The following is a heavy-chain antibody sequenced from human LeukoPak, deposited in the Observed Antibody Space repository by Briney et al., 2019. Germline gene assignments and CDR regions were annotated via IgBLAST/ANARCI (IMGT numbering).Heavy chain of an antibody. J-gene: IGHJ5*02. V-gene: IGHV4-59*01. D-gene: IGHD3-9*01. CDR2: IYYSGST. CDR1: GGSISSYY. Sequence: PSETLSLTCTVSGGSISSYYWSWIRQPPGKGLEWIGYIYYSGSTNYNPSLKSRVTMSVDTSKNQFSLKLSSVTAADTAVYYCARGDYDTLTGYWNWFDPWGQGTLVTVSS. CDR3: ARGDYDTLTGYWNWFDP.